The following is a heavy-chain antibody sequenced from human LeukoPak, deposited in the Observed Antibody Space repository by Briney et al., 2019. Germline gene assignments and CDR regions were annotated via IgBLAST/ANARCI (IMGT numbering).Heavy chain of an antibody. CDR3: ARERGGSYDSDY. D-gene: IGHD1-26*01. V-gene: IGHV1-69*13. CDR2: IIPIFGTA. CDR1: GGTFSSYA. J-gene: IGHJ4*02. Sequence: SVKVSCKASGGTFSSYAISWARQAPGQGPEWMGGIIPIFGTANYAQKFQGRVTITADESTSTAYMELSSLRSEDTAVYYCARERGGSYDSDYWGQGTLVTVSS.